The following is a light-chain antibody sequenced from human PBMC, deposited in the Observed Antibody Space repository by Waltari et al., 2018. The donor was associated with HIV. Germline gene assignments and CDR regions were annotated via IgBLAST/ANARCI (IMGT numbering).Light chain of an antibody. J-gene: IGLJ2*01. V-gene: IGLV3-1*01. CDR1: KFGDTY. CDR3: QAWDSSSAVV. Sequence: SYELTQPPSVSVSPGKNATITCSGAKFGDTYASWYQPKPVQSPVLVIHQTRKRPSGIPERFSGSNSGDTATLTISGTQAVDEADYYCQAWDSSSAVVFGGGTKLTVL. CDR2: QTR.